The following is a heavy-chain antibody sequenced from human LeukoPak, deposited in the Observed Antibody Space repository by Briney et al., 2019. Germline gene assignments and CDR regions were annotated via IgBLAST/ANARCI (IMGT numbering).Heavy chain of an antibody. Sequence: GGSLRLPCAASGFTFSSYSMNWVRQAPGKGLEWVLSISSSSSYIYYADSVKGRFTISRDNAKNSLYLQMNSLRAEDTAVYYCASRTGPDFNWGQGTLVTVSS. CDR2: ISSSSSYI. V-gene: IGHV3-21*01. CDR1: GFTFSSYS. J-gene: IGHJ4*02. D-gene: IGHD3/OR15-3a*01. CDR3: ASRTGPDFN.